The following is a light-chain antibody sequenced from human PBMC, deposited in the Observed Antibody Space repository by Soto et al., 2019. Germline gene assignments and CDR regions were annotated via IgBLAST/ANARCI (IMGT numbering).Light chain of an antibody. Sequence: EIVMTQSPATLSVSPGERATLSCRASQSVSTSLAWYQQKPGQAPRLLISGAYNRATGVPARFSGSGSETEFTLTISSLQSEDFAVYYCQQYNNWWTFGQGTKVEIK. CDR2: GAY. J-gene: IGKJ1*01. CDR3: QQYNNWWT. CDR1: QSVSTS. V-gene: IGKV3-15*01.